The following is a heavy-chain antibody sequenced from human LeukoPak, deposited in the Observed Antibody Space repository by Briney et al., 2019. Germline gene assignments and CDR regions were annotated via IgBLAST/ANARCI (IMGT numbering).Heavy chain of an antibody. Sequence: SETLSLTCTVSGPSISSFYWSWIRQPPGKGLEWIGYVHYNGDSSYNPSLKSRATISVDTSRNQFSLKLSSVTAADTAVYYCARVASSVPDYWGQGTLVTVSS. D-gene: IGHD6-19*01. V-gene: IGHV4-59*01. J-gene: IGHJ4*02. CDR2: VHYNGDS. CDR1: GPSISSFY. CDR3: ARVASSVPDY.